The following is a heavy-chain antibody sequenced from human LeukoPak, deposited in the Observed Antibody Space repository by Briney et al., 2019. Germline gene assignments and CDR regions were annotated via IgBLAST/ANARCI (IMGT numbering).Heavy chain of an antibody. CDR1: GGTFSSYA. Sequence: SVKVSCKASGGTFSSYAISWVRQAPGQGLEWMGGIIPIFGTANYAQKFQGRVTMTRDTSTSTVYMELSSLRSEDTAVYYCATQGLNYGDSFDYWGQGTLVTVSS. CDR3: ATQGLNYGDSFDY. CDR2: IIPIFGTA. V-gene: IGHV1-69*05. D-gene: IGHD4-17*01. J-gene: IGHJ4*02.